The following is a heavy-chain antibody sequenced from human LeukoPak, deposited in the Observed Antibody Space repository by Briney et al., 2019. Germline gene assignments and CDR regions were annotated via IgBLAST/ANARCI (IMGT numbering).Heavy chain of an antibody. CDR2: MNPNSGNT. D-gene: IGHD5-12*01. J-gene: IGHJ5*02. CDR3: ARSLRSTVATKRHWFDP. CDR1: GYTFTSYG. V-gene: IGHV1-8*02. Sequence: ASVKVSCKASGYTFTSYGISWVRQAPGQGLEWMGWMNPNSGNTGYAQKFQGRVTMTRNTSISTAYMELSSLRSEDTAVYYCARSLRSTVATKRHWFDPWGQGTLVTVSS.